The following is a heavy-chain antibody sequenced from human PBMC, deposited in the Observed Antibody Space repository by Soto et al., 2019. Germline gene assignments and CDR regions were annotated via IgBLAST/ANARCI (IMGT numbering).Heavy chain of an antibody. V-gene: IGHV1-18*01. J-gene: IGHJ5*01. Sequence: GASVKVSCKTSGYTFTNFALSWVRQAPGQGLEWIGFVSANNGFTHFAQKFQGRVSVKTDTSTSTVYLDLRSLSSDDTAVYYCARGGAARHLDSWGQGTLVTVSS. CDR3: ARGGAARHLDS. CDR1: GYTFTNFA. CDR2: VSANNGFT. D-gene: IGHD6-6*01.